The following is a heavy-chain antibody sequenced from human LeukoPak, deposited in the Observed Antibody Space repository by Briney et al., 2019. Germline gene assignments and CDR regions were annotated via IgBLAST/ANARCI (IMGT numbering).Heavy chain of an antibody. CDR1: GFTFSNDA. Sequence: GGSLRLSCAASGFTFSNDAMNWVRQVPGKGLEWVSIITDSGGDTNYADSVKGRFTISRDNSKSTLYLQMNSLRAEDTAVYYCAKSLVWSGPNWFDPWGQGTLVTVSS. CDR2: ITDSGGDT. V-gene: IGHV3-23*01. D-gene: IGHD3-3*01. CDR3: AKSLVWSGPNWFDP. J-gene: IGHJ5*02.